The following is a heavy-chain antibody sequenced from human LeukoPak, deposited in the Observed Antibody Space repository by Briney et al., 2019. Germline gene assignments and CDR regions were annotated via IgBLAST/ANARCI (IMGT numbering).Heavy chain of an antibody. CDR2: ISSSGSTT. J-gene: IGHJ4*02. CDR1: GFTFSDYY. Sequence: GGSLRRSCAASGFTFSDYYMSWVRQAPGKGLEWVSYISSSGSTTYYADSVKGRFTISRDNAKNSLYLQMNSLRAEDTAMYYCAREDRDGYNWGYWGQGTLVTVSS. V-gene: IGHV3-11*01. D-gene: IGHD5-24*01. CDR3: AREDRDGYNWGY.